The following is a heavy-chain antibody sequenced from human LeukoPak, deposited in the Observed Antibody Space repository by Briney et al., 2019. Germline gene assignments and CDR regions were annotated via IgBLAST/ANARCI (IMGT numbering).Heavy chain of an antibody. CDR3: ARLDRGINAAHFDY. V-gene: IGHV4-39*01. CDR1: GGSISSSTFY. D-gene: IGHD6-25*01. CDR2: ISYSGST. J-gene: IGHJ4*02. Sequence: SETLSLTCTVSGGSISSSTFYWGWIRQPPGKGLEWIGIISYSGSTYYNPSLKSRVTISVDTSKNQFSLKLSSVTAADTAVYYCARLDRGINAAHFDYWGRGTLVTVSS.